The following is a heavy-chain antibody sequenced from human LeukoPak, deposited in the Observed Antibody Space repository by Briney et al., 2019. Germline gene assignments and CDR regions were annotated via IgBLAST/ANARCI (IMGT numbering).Heavy chain of an antibody. J-gene: IGHJ6*02. CDR2: ISSNGGST. Sequence: GGSLRLSCAASGFTFSSYAMHWVRQAPGKGLEYVSAISSNGGSTYYANSVKGRFTISRDNSKNTLYLQMGGLRAEDMAVYYCARDNQRAAAAGYYYYGMDVWGQGTTVTVSS. D-gene: IGHD6-13*01. V-gene: IGHV3-64*01. CDR1: GFTFSSYA. CDR3: ARDNQRAAAAGYYYYGMDV.